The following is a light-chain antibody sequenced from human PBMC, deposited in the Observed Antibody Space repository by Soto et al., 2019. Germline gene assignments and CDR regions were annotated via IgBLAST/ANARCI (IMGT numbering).Light chain of an antibody. J-gene: IGKJ1*01. CDR1: QSVSSGY. V-gene: IGKV3-20*01. CDR2: GAS. Sequence: EIVLSQSPATLSLSPGERATLSCRASQSVSSGYLVWYQQKPGQAPRLLIYGASSRATGIPDRFSGSGSGTDFTLTISRLEPEDFAVYYCQRYGGSPRTFGQGTKVDIK. CDR3: QRYGGSPRT.